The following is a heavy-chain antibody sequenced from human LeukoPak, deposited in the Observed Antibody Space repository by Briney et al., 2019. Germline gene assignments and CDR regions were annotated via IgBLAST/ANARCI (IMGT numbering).Heavy chain of an antibody. D-gene: IGHD6-19*01. V-gene: IGHV3-23*01. CDR2: ISGSGGSI. CDR3: AKDGGWSSYYFDY. Sequence: GGSLRLSCAASGFTFSIYGMSWVRQTPGKGLEWVSAISGSGGSIYDADSVKGRFTISRDNSKNTLYLQMNSLRAEDTAVYYCAKDGGWSSYYFDYRGQGTLVTVSS. J-gene: IGHJ4*02. CDR1: GFTFSIYG.